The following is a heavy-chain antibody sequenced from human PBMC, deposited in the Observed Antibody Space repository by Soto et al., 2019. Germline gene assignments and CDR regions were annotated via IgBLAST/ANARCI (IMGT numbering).Heavy chain of an antibody. CDR2: IYYSGST. Sequence: QVQLQESGPGLVKPSETLSLTCTVSGGSISSYYWSWIRQPPGKGLEWIGYIYYSGSTNYNPSLKSRVTISVDTSKNQFSLKLSSVTAADTAVYYCARGSRPDYFDYWGQGTLVTVSS. J-gene: IGHJ4*02. V-gene: IGHV4-59*01. CDR1: GGSISSYY. CDR3: ARGSRPDYFDY.